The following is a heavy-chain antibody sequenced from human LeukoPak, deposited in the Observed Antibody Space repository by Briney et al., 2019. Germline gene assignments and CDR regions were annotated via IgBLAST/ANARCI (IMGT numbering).Heavy chain of an antibody. CDR2: INPNSGGT. D-gene: IGHD1-14*01. CDR3: ARDGGGNRSPSEDYYMDV. Sequence: VASVKVSCKASGYTFTDYYMHWVRQAPGQGLEWMGWINPNSGGTNYAQKFQGRVTMTRDTSISTAYMELSRLRSDDTAVYYCARDGGGNRSPSEDYYMDVWGKGTTVTVSS. J-gene: IGHJ6*03. CDR1: GYTFTDYY. V-gene: IGHV1-2*02.